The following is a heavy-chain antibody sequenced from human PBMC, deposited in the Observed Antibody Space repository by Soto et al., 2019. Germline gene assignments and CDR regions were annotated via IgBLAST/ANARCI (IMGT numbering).Heavy chain of an antibody. D-gene: IGHD3-10*01. J-gene: IGHJ5*02. CDR1: GFTFSSYS. CDR2: ISSSSSYI. CDR3: AREVLWFGELQDDNGFDP. V-gene: IGHV3-21*01. Sequence: EVQLVESGGGLVKPGGSLRLSCAASGFTFSSYSMNWVRQAPGKGLEWVSSISSSSSYIYYADSVKGRFTISRDNAKNSMYLQMNSLRAEDTAVYYCAREVLWFGELQDDNGFDPWGQGTLVTVSS.